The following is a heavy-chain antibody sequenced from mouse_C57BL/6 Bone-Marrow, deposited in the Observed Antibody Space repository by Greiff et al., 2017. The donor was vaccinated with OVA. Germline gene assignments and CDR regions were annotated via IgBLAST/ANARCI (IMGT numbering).Heavy chain of an antibody. CDR3: ARVYYGSSYY. CDR2: ISSGGSYT. Sequence: EVKLMESGGDLVKPGGSLKLSCAASGFTFSSYGMSWVRQTPDKRLEWVATISSGGSYTYYPDSVKGRFTIARDNAKNTLYLQMSSLKSEDTAMYYCARVYYGSSYYWGQGTTLTVSS. J-gene: IGHJ2*01. CDR1: GFTFSSYG. V-gene: IGHV5-6*01. D-gene: IGHD1-1*01.